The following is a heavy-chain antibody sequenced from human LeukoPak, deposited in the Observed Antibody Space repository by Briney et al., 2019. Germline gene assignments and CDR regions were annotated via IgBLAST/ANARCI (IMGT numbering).Heavy chain of an antibody. J-gene: IGHJ3*02. Sequence: PSETLSLTCTVSGGSISSYYWSWIRQPPGKGLEWIGYIYYSGSTNYNPSLKSRVTISVDTSKNQFSLKLSSVTAADTAVYYCARDRAVGARGEAFDIWGQGTMVIVSS. V-gene: IGHV4-59*01. CDR1: GGSISSYY. CDR3: ARDRAVGARGEAFDI. D-gene: IGHD1-26*01. CDR2: IYYSGST.